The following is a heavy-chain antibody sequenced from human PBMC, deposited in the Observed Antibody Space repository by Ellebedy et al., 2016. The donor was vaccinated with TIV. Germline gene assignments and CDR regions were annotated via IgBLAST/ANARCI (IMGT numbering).Heavy chain of an antibody. V-gene: IGHV3-74*01. CDR3: ARGYCSGGTCYSHVDY. Sequence: PGGSLRLSCAASGFTFSSYWMHWVRQAPGKGLVWVSRINSDGSSTSYADSVKGRFTISRDNAKNSVYLQMNSLRAEDTAVYYCARGYCSGGTCYSHVDYWGQGTLVTVSS. CDR2: INSDGSST. CDR1: GFTFSSYW. J-gene: IGHJ4*02. D-gene: IGHD2-15*01.